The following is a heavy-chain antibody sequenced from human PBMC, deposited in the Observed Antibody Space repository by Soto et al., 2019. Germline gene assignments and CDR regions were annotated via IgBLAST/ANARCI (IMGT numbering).Heavy chain of an antibody. CDR2: INHSGST. CDR1: GGSFSGYY. V-gene: IGHV4-34*01. Sequence: SETLSLTCAVYGGSFSGYYWSWIRQPPGKGLEWIGDINHSGSTNYNPSLKSRVTISVDTSKNQFSLKLSSVTAADTAVYYCDRGKMTASTVFDPWGQGTLVTVSS. D-gene: IGHD2-21*02. J-gene: IGHJ5*02. CDR3: DRGKMTASTVFDP.